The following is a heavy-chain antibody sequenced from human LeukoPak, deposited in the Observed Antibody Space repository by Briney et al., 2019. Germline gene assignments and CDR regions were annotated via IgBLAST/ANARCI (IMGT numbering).Heavy chain of an antibody. J-gene: IGHJ6*02. D-gene: IGHD2-2*03. V-gene: IGHV4-39*01. CDR2: IYYSGST. Sequence: PSETLSLTCTVSGGSISGSSYYWGWIRQPPGKGLEWIGSIYYSGSTYYNPSLKSRVTISVDTSKNQFSLKLSSVTAADTAVYYCARHPSSWIDSMDVWGQGTTVTVSS. CDR3: ARHPSSWIDSMDV. CDR1: GGSISGSSYY.